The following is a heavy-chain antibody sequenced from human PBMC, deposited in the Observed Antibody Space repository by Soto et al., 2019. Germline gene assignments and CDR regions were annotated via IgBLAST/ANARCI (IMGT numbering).Heavy chain of an antibody. V-gene: IGHV4-30-4*01. CDR2: IYYSGNT. J-gene: IGHJ4*02. CDR3: AREGGESSDGLYYFDS. D-gene: IGHD3-16*01. Sequence: SETLSLTCSVSGGSTSSDNYWSWISQPPGKGLEWIGHIYYSGNTDYNPSLKSRLAISIDTSTNQFSLRLSSVTAADTAVYFCAREGGESSDGLYYFDSWGQGSLVTVSS. CDR1: GGSTSSDNY.